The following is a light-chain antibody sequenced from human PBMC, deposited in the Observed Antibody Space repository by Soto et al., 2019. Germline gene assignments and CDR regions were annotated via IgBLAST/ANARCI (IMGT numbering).Light chain of an antibody. CDR2: GAS. CDR3: QQHHSYST. CDR1: QSISSW. V-gene: IGKV1-5*01. Sequence: IQMTQSPSPLSAYVGDRVTLPCRASQSISSWLAWYQQKPGKAPKLLISGASTLESGVPSRFSGSGSVTEFTLSISILQPDDFATYYCQQHHSYSTFGQGTKVDI. J-gene: IGKJ1*01.